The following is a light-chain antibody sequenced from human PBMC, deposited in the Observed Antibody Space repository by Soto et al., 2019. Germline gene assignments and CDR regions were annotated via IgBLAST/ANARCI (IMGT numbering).Light chain of an antibody. CDR3: CSYAGSYTFV. Sequence: QSALTQPRSVSGSPGQSVTLSCTGTSSDVGGYNYVSWYQQHPGKAPKLMIYDVITRPSGVPDRFSGSKSGNTASLTISGRQAEDEADYYCCSYAGSYTFVFGTGTKVTVL. V-gene: IGLV2-11*01. CDR2: DVI. J-gene: IGLJ1*01. CDR1: SSDVGGYNY.